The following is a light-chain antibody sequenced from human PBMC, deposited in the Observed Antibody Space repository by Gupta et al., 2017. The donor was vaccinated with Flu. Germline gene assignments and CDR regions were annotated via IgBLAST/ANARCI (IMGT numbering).Light chain of an antibody. CDR3: QQYARSPRT. CDR1: QTISSNY. CDR2: GAS. V-gene: IGKV3-20*01. J-gene: IGKJ1*01. Sequence: EIVLTQSPGTLSLSPGERATLSCRASQTISSNYLAWYQQKRGQAPRLLIHGASSRATGIPDRFSGSGSGTDFPLTISRLEPEDFAVYYCQQYARSPRTFGQGTRVEIK.